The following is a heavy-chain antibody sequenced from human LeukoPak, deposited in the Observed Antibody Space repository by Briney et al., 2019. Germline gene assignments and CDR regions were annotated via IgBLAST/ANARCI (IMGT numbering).Heavy chain of an antibody. CDR1: GGSISSYH. V-gene: IGHV4-59*08. CDR3: ARNFDSSGYYGGFGYYGMDV. J-gene: IGHJ6*02. D-gene: IGHD3-22*01. CDR2: IYYSGST. Sequence: SETLSLTCTVSGGSISSYHWSWIRQPPGKGLEWIGYIYYSGSTNYNPSLKSRVTISVDTSKNQFSLKLSSVTAADTAVYYCARNFDSSGYYGGFGYYGMDVWGQGTTVTVSS.